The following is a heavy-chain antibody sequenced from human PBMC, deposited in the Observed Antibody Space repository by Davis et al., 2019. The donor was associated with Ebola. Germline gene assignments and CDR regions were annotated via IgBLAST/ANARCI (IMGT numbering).Heavy chain of an antibody. CDR1: GYTFTSYG. D-gene: IGHD1-26*01. J-gene: IGHJ4*02. CDR3: ATSGSYGTLIDY. CDR2: ISAYNGNT. V-gene: IGHV1-18*01. Sequence: ASVKVSCKASGYTFTSYGISWVRQAPGQGLEWMGWISAYNGNTNYAQNSQGRVTMTTDTSTSTAYMELSRLRSDDTAGYYCATSGSYGTLIDYWGLGTLVTVSS.